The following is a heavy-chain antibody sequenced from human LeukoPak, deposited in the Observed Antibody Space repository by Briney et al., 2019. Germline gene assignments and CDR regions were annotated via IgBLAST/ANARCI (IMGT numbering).Heavy chain of an antibody. CDR1: VFTFSSYA. Sequence: GGSLRLSCAASVFTFSSYAMSRARQAPGQGLKWVSDISGSGGSKYYADFVKGRFTISRNNTKNTLYLQMNSLRAEDTAVYYCAKWVSIAVAGSFDYWGQGTLVTVSS. CDR3: AKWVSIAVAGSFDY. D-gene: IGHD6-19*01. CDR2: ISGSGGSK. V-gene: IGHV3-23*01. J-gene: IGHJ4*02.